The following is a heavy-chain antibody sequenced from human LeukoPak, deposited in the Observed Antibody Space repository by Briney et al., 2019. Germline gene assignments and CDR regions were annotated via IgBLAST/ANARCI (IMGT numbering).Heavy chain of an antibody. J-gene: IGHJ6*02. V-gene: IGHV3-30-3*01. CDR2: ISYDGSNK. CDR1: GFPFSSYA. D-gene: IGHD2-8*01. Sequence: GGPLRLSCAASGFPFSSYAMHGVRQAPGKGLEWVAVISYDGSNKYYADSVKRRFTISRDNSKITLYLQMNSLRAEDTAVYYCARVSRYCTNGVCYGPRDYYYYGMDVWGQGTTVTVSS. CDR3: ARVSRYCTNGVCYGPRDYYYYGMDV.